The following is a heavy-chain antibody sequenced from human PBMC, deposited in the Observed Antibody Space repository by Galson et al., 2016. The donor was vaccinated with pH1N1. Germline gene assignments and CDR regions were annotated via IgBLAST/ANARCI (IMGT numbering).Heavy chain of an antibody. CDR3: AKGGRVGTEGYYYALDV. D-gene: IGHD1/OR15-1a*01. Sequence: SLRLSCAASGFIFSSYAMTWVRQAPGKGPEWVSAISAASTRTYYPDSVTGRFIISRDNSKNTLYLQMNSLRAEDTAEYYCAKGGRVGTEGYYYALDVWGQGTTVIVSS. CDR2: ISAASTRT. CDR1: GFIFSSYA. V-gene: IGHV3-23*01. J-gene: IGHJ6*02.